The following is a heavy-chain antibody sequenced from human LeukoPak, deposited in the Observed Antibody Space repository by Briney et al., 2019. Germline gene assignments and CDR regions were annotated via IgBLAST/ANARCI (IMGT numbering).Heavy chain of an antibody. CDR3: ARELSPVVKYYFEY. J-gene: IGHJ4*02. CDR2: IYSGGFT. Sequence: GGSLRLSCAASGFTVSSNYMSWVRQAPGKGLEWVSVIYSGGFTYNADSVKGRFTISRDNSKNTLYLQMNSLRAEDTALYYCARELSPVVKYYFEYWGQGTLVTVSP. V-gene: IGHV3-53*01. D-gene: IGHD3-22*01. CDR1: GFTVSSNY.